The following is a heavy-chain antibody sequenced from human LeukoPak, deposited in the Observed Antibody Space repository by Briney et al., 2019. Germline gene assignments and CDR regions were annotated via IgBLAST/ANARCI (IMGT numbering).Heavy chain of an antibody. CDR1: GGSISSYY. CDR2: IYYSGST. D-gene: IGHD3-3*01. J-gene: IGHJ6*03. CDR3: ARVVDFWSGYLYYYMDV. V-gene: IGHV4-59*01. Sequence: SETLSLTCTVSGGSISSYYWSWIRQPPGKGLEWIGYIYYSGSTNYNPSLKSRVTISVDTSKNQFSLKLSSVTAADTAVYYCARVVDFWSGYLYYYMDVWGKGTTVTVSS.